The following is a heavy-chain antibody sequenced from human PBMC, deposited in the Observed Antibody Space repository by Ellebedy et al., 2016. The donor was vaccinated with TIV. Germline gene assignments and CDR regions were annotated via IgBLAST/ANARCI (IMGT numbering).Heavy chain of an antibody. CDR3: ASLTVTMD. D-gene: IGHD4-17*01. J-gene: IGHJ4*02. CDR2: IYTSGST. Sequence: GSLRLXCTVSGGSISSYYWSWIRQPAGKGLEWIGRIYTSGSTNYNPSLKSRVTISVDTSKNQFSLKLSSVTAADTAVYYCASLTVTMDWGQGTLVTVSS. V-gene: IGHV4-4*07. CDR1: GGSISSYY.